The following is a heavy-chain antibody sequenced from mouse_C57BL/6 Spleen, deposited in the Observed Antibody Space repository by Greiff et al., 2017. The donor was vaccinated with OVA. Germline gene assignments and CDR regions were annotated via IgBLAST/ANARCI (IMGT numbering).Heavy chain of an antibody. Sequence: EVKLQESGPGLVKPSQSLSLTCSVTGYSITSGYYWNWIRQFPGNKLEWMGYISYDGSNNYNPSLKNRISITRDTSKNQFFLKLNSVTTEDTATYYCARGGYLWYCDVWGTGTTVTVSS. CDR1: GYSITSGYY. CDR2: ISYDGSN. J-gene: IGHJ1*03. D-gene: IGHD2-2*01. V-gene: IGHV3-6*01. CDR3: ARGGYLWYCDV.